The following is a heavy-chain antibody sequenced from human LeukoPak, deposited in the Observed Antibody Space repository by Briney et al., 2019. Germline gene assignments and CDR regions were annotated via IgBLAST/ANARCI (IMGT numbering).Heavy chain of an antibody. Sequence: GGSLRLSCAASGFTFSSYAMSWVRQAPGKGLEWVSAISGSGGSTYYADSVKGRFTISRDNSKNTLYLQMSSLRAEDTAVYYCAQDGSIIERDYWGQGTLVTVSS. CDR2: ISGSGGST. V-gene: IGHV3-23*01. J-gene: IGHJ4*02. CDR1: GFTFSSYA. CDR3: AQDGSIIERDY.